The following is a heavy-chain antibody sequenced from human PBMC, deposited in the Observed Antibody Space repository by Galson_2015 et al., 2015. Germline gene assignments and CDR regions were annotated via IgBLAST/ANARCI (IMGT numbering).Heavy chain of an antibody. CDR1: GFTFSSYS. CDR2: ITTSTTYI. J-gene: IGHJ6*03. D-gene: IGHD5-12*01. Sequence: SLRLSCAASGFTFSSYSINWVRQAPGKGLEWVSSITTSTTYIYYADSVKGRFTISRDNAKNSLYLQMNSLRAEDTAVYYCARWLRLSIYYIDFWRKASPVTVSS. V-gene: IGHV3-21*01. CDR3: ARWLRLSIYYIDF.